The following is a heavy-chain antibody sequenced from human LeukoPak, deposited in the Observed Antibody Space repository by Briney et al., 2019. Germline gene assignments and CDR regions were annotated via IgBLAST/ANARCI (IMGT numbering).Heavy chain of an antibody. J-gene: IGHJ4*02. D-gene: IGHD3-22*01. Sequence: SETLSLTCTVSGGSISSSSYYWGWIRQPPGKGLEWIGSIYYSGSTYYNPSLKSRVTISVDTSKNQFSLKLSSVTAADTAVYYCARVPYYYDSSGSPRAQNYFDYWGQGTLVTVSS. CDR2: IYYSGST. V-gene: IGHV4-39*07. CDR1: GGSISSSSYY. CDR3: ARVPYYYDSSGSPRAQNYFDY.